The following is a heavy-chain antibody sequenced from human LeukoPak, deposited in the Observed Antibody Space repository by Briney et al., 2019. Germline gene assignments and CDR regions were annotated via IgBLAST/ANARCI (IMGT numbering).Heavy chain of an antibody. CDR1: GGSISSSSYY. V-gene: IGHV4-39*07. CDR2: IYYSGST. J-gene: IGHJ4*02. CDR3: ARENSSSSLGY. D-gene: IGHD6-6*01. Sequence: SETLSLTCTVSGGSISSSSYYWGWIRQPPGKGLEWIGSIYYSGSTYYNPSLKSRVTISVDTSKNQFSLKLSSVTAADTAVYYCARENSSSSLGYWGQGTLVTVSS.